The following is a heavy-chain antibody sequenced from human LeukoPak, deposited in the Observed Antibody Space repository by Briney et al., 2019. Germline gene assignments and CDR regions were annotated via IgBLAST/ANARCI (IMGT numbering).Heavy chain of an antibody. Sequence: PSETLSLTCTVSGDSIYNHYWSWIRQPPGKGLESIGYIYYSGSTIYNPSLKSRVAISLDTSKNQFSLKLISVTAADTAVYHCARLPSGTLNPPYDYWGQGSLVTVSS. J-gene: IGHJ4*02. CDR2: IYYSGST. CDR3: ARLPSGTLNPPYDY. D-gene: IGHD3-10*01. CDR1: GDSIYNHY. V-gene: IGHV4-59*08.